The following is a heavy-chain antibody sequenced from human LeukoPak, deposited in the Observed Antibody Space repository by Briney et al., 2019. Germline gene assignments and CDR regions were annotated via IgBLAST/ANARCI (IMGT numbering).Heavy chain of an antibody. V-gene: IGHV1-2*02. J-gene: IGHJ5*02. CDR3: ARGYDILTGFSWFDP. CDR1: GYTFTGYY. CDR2: INPNSGGT. D-gene: IGHD3-9*01. Sequence: GASVKVSCKASGYTFTGYYMHWVRQAPGQGLEWMGWINPNSGGTNYAQKFQGRVTMTRDTSISTAYMELSRLRSDDTAVYYCARGYDILTGFSWFDPWGQGTLVTVSS.